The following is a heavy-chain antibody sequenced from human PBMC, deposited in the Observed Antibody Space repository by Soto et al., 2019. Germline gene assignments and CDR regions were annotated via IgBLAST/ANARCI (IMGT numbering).Heavy chain of an antibody. V-gene: IGHV4-30-2*01. J-gene: IGHJ5*02. D-gene: IGHD2-2*01. Sequence: PSETLSLTCAVSGGSISSGGYSWSWIRQPPGKGLEWIGYIYHSGSTYYNPSLKSRVTMSVDTSKNQFSLKLSSVTAADTAVYYCARARSTPRNEANWFDPWGQGTLVTVSS. CDR2: IYHSGST. CDR3: ARARSTPRNEANWFDP. CDR1: GGSISSGGYS.